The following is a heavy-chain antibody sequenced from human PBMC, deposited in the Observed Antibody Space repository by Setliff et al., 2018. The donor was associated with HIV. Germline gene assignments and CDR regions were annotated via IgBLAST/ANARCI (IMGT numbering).Heavy chain of an antibody. J-gene: IGHJ4*01. CDR2: VYHTVST. V-gene: IGHV4-4*02. Sequence: ASETLSLTCAVSGASDINYIWWSWVRQPPGKGLEWVGEVYHTVSTNYSPSLKSQVTISVDKSKNQFSLRLNSVTAADTAVYYCARVQYHYVNNGDSYYFTHWGHGTLVTVSS. D-gene: IGHD3-10*02. CDR3: ARVQYHYVNNGDSYYFTH. CDR1: GASDINYIW.